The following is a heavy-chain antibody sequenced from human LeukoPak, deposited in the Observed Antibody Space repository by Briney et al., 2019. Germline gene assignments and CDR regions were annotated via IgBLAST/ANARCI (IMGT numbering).Heavy chain of an antibody. CDR2: ISSSGSTL. D-gene: IGHD1-20*01. CDR3: ARRRYNWNAIDY. Sequence: IPGGSLRLSCAASGFTFSDYYMSWIRQAPGKGLEWVSYISSSGSTLYYADSVKGRITISRDNAKNSLYLQMNSLRAEDTAVYYCARRRYNWNAIDYWGQGTLVTVSS. V-gene: IGHV3-11*01. CDR1: GFTFSDYY. J-gene: IGHJ4*02.